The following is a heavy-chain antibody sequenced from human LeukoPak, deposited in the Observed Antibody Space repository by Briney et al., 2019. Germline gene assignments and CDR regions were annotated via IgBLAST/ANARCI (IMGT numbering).Heavy chain of an antibody. CDR2: MNPNSGNT. D-gene: IGHD3-3*01. CDR1: GYTFTSYD. CDR3: ARANCITIFGVVTTDAFDI. J-gene: IGHJ3*02. Sequence: ASVKVSCKASGYTFTSYDINWVRQATGQGLEWMGWMNPNSGNTGYAQKFQGRVTITRNTSISTAYMELSSLRSEDTAVYYCARANCITIFGVVTTDAFDIWGQGTMVTVSS. V-gene: IGHV1-8*03.